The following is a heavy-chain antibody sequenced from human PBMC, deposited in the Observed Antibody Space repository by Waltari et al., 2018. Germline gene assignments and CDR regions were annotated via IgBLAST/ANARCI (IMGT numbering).Heavy chain of an antibody. CDR3: ARMQLVRHYYYGMDV. CDR2: IYYSGST. V-gene: IGHV4-59*01. D-gene: IGHD6-13*01. J-gene: IGHJ6*02. Sequence: QVQLQESGPGLVQPSETLSLTCTVSGGSISSYYWRWIRPPPGKGLEWIGYIYYSGSTNYNPSLKSRVTISVDTSKNQFSLKLSAVTAADTAVYYCARMQLVRHYYYGMDVWGQGTTVTVSS. CDR1: GGSISSYY.